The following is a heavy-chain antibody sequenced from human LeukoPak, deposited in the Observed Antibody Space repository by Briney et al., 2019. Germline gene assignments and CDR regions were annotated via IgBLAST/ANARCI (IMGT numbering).Heavy chain of an antibody. CDR1: GYTFTGYY. V-gene: IGHV1-2*02. D-gene: IGHD2-2*02. CDR3: ARGRADCSSTSCYKTYYYYYYMDV. J-gene: IGHJ6*03. Sequence: ASVKVSCKASGYTFTGYYMHWVRQAPGQGLEWMGWINPNSGGTNYAQKSQGRVTMTRDTSISTAYMELSRLRPDDTAVYYCARGRADCSSTSCYKTYYYYYYMDVWGKGTTVTVSS. CDR2: INPNSGGT.